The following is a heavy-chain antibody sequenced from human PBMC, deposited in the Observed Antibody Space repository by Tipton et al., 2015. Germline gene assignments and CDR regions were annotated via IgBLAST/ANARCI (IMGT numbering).Heavy chain of an antibody. D-gene: IGHD6-19*01. Sequence: PSLTCNASGGSISSGGYYWSWIRQHPGKGLEWIGYIYYSGSTYYNPSLKGRVTISVDTSKNQFSLKLSSVTAADTAVYYCARTGGVHSSGWEVHWGQGTLVTVSS. V-gene: IGHV4-31*03. J-gene: IGHJ4*02. CDR1: GGSISSGGYY. CDR3: ARTGGVHSSGWEVH. CDR2: IYYSGST.